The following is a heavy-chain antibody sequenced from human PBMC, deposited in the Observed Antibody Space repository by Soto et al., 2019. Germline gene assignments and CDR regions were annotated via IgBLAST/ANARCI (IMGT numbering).Heavy chain of an antibody. CDR2: IIPILGIA. CDR3: ATTSGGYCSSTSCLSFDY. Sequence: QVQLVQSGAEVKKPGSSVKVSCKASGGTFSSYTISWVRQAPGQGLEWMGRIIPILGIANYTQKFQGRVTITADKSTSTAYMELSSLRSEDTAVYYCATTSGGYCSSTSCLSFDYWGQGTLVTVSS. V-gene: IGHV1-69*02. J-gene: IGHJ4*02. CDR1: GGTFSSYT. D-gene: IGHD2-2*01.